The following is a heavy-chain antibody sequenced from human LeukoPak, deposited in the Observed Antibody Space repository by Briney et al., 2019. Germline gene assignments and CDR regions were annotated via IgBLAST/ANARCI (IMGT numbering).Heavy chain of an antibody. J-gene: IGHJ4*02. D-gene: IGHD3-10*01. CDR2: SDPKSGAT. Sequence: ASVKVSCKESGYTFSNYCMHWLRQAPGQRFEWMGWSDPKSGATKYEHFQGRVTMTRDTSISTAYMELSRLTSDDTAVYYCARGNFYDNKGYSPELRYWGQGTLVTVSS. V-gene: IGHV1-2*02. CDR3: ARGNFYDNKGYSPELRY. CDR1: GYTFSNYC.